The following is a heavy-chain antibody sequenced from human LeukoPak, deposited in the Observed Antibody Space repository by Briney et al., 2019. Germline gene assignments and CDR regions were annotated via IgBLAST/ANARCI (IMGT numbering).Heavy chain of an antibody. V-gene: IGHV4-39*01. J-gene: IGHJ4*02. Sequence: SETLSLTCTVSGRSISSSSYYWAWIRQPPGKGLEWIGSIYYSGSTYYNPSLKSRVTISVDTSKNQFSLKLSSVTAADTAVYYCARGYSGSHDYWGQGTLVTVSS. CDR3: ARGYSGSHDY. CDR2: IYYSGST. CDR1: GRSISSSSYY. D-gene: IGHD1-26*01.